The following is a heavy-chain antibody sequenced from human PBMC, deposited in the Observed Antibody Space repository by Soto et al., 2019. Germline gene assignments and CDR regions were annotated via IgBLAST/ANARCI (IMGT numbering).Heavy chain of an antibody. CDR1: GFTFSSYG. J-gene: IGHJ4*02. D-gene: IGHD5-12*01. Sequence: QVQLVESGGGVVQPGRSLRLSCAASGFTFSSYGMHWVRQAPGKGLEWVAVIGYDGSNKYYADSVKGRFTISRDNSKNTLYLQMNSLRAEDTAVYYCARGLGSGYDCFDYWGQGTLVTVSS. V-gene: IGHV3-33*01. CDR3: ARGLGSGYDCFDY. CDR2: IGYDGSNK.